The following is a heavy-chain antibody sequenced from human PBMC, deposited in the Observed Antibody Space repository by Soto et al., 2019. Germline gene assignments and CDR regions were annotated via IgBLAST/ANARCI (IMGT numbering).Heavy chain of an antibody. D-gene: IGHD3-16*01. V-gene: IGHV1-69*12. CDR1: GGTFSNYA. CDR3: AITPTGDDFKAFDL. Sequence: QVQLVQSGAEVKKPGSSVKVSCKASGGTFSNYAVSWVRQAPGQGLEWMGGIIPSFGTADYAQKFQGGVTITADESTSTAYMELASLTSEDTAVYYCAITPTGDDFKAFDLWGQGTKVTVSS. CDR2: IIPSFGTA. J-gene: IGHJ3*01.